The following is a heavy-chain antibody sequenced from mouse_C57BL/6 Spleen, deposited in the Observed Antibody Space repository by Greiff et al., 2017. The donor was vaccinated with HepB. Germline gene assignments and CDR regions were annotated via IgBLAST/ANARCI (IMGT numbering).Heavy chain of an antibody. D-gene: IGHD1-1*01. CDR3: ARCRITTVVATDYAMDY. CDR2: IDPSDSYT. CDR1: GYTFTSYW. J-gene: IGHJ4*01. V-gene: IGHV1-59*01. Sequence: QVQLQQPGAELVRPGTSVKLSCKASGYTFTSYWMHWVKQRPGQGLEWIGVIDPSDSYTNYNQKFKGKATLTVDTSSSTAYMQLSSLTSEDSAVYYCARCRITTVVATDYAMDYWGQGTSVTVSS.